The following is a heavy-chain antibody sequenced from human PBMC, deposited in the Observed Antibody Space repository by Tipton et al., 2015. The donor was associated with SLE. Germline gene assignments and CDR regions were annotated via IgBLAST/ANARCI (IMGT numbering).Heavy chain of an antibody. V-gene: IGHV4-59*02. CDR2: VFYSGSP. CDR3: ARVPIPVVRGVRYFDL. Sequence: TLSLTCTVSGGSVTSYYWSWIRQPPGKGLEWIGYVFYSGSPNYSPSLQRRVTMSLDTSKNRFSLKLDSVTAADTAVYYCARVPIPVVRGVRYFDLWGRGTLVTVSS. J-gene: IGHJ2*01. D-gene: IGHD3-10*01. CDR1: GGSVTSYY.